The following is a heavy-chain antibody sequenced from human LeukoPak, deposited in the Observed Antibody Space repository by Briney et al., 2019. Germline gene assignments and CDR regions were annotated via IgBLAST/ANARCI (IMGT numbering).Heavy chain of an antibody. Sequence: SVKVSCKASGFTFSSSAMQWVRQARGQRLEWIGWIVIGSGNTNYAQRFQERVTITRDMSTSTVYMELSSLTSEDTAVYYCAAYNLVEGYWGQGTLITVSS. CDR2: IVIGSGNT. J-gene: IGHJ4*02. CDR1: GFTFSSSA. V-gene: IGHV1-58*02. D-gene: IGHD2-21*01. CDR3: AAYNLVEGY.